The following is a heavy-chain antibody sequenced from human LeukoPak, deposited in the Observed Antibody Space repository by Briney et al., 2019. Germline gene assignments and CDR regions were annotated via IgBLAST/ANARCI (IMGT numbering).Heavy chain of an antibody. D-gene: IGHD6-13*01. CDR3: ARDVVAAAGTWDY. CDR1: SASISTYY. J-gene: IGHJ4*02. V-gene: IGHV4-59*12. Sequence: SETLSLTCTVSSASISTYYWSWIRQPPGKGLEWIGYIYHSGTSNYNPSLKSRVTMSVDTSKNQFSLKLSSVTAADTAVYYCARDVVAAAGTWDYWGQGTLVTVSS. CDR2: IYHSGTS.